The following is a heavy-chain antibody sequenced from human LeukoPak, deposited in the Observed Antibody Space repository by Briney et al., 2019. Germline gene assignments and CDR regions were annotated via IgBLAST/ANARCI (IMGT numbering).Heavy chain of an antibody. CDR3: TTLKYSSGWYGGFDH. J-gene: IGHJ5*02. D-gene: IGHD6-19*01. V-gene: IGHV3-15*01. CDR1: GFTFSNAW. Sequence: PGGSLRLSFAASGFTFSNAWMSWVRQAPGKGREWVGRIKSKTDGWTTDYAAPVKGRFTISRDDSNNTLYLKMTSLKTEDTAVCYCTTLKYSSGWYGGFDHWGQGTLVTVSS. CDR2: IKSKTDGWTT.